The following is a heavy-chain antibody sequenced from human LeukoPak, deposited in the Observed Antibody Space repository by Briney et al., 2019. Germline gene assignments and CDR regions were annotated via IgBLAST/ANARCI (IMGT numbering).Heavy chain of an antibody. Sequence: PSETLSLTCAVYGESFSGYYWTWIRQPPGKGLEWIGEINHSGSTNYDPSLKSRVTVSVDTSKNQFSLKLGSVTAADTAVYYCARIGRDGYNFHYWGQGTLVTVSS. J-gene: IGHJ4*02. V-gene: IGHV4-34*01. CDR2: INHSGST. CDR1: GESFSGYY. D-gene: IGHD5-24*01. CDR3: ARIGRDGYNFHY.